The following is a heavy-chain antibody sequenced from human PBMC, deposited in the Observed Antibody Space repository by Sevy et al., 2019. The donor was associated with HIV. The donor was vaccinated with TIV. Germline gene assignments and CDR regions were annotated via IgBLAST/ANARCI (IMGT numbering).Heavy chain of an antibody. CDR2: IKQDGSEK. CDR1: GFTFSSYW. J-gene: IGHJ4*02. V-gene: IGHV3-7*01. Sequence: GGSLRLSCAASGFTFSSYWMSWVRQAPGKGLEWVANIKQDGSEKYSVESVKGRFTIDRDNAKITLYLQMTSLRAEDTDVYYCARVVGWYDHYFDYWGQGTLVTVSS. D-gene: IGHD6-19*01. CDR3: ARVVGWYDHYFDY.